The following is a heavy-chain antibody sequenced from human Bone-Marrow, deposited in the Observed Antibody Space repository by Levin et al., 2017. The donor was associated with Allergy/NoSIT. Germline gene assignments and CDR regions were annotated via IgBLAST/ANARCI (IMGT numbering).Heavy chain of an antibody. CDR2: INSDGSNT. J-gene: IGHJ4*02. D-gene: IGHD3-22*01. CDR1: GFTFSTYW. CDR3: AGLHSGLSGYPDH. Sequence: GGSLRLSCAASGFTFSTYWMHWVRQTPGKGLVWVSRINSDGSNTNYGDSVKGRFTISRDNAKNTLYLQMNSLRAEDTAVYYCAGLHSGLSGYPDHWGQGTLVTVSS. V-gene: IGHV3-74*01.